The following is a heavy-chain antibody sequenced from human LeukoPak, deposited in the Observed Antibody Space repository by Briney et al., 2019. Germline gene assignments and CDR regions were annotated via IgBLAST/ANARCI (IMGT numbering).Heavy chain of an antibody. CDR1: GGSISSPTYY. D-gene: IGHD3-16*02. J-gene: IGHJ4*02. Sequence: SETLSLTCTVSGGSISSPTYYWAWIRQPPGQELEWIKTIHHSGSTYDNPSLKSRFTMSVDTSKNQFFLNLSSVTAADTAVYYCARLGGYHDPPDYWGQGTLVTVSS. CDR3: ARLGGYHDPPDY. V-gene: IGHV4-39*01. CDR2: IHHSGST.